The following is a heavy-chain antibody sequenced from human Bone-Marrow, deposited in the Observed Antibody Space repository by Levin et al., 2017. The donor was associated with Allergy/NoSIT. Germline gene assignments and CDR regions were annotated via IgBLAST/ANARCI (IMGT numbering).Heavy chain of an antibody. V-gene: IGHV3-33*05. J-gene: IGHJ4*02. D-gene: IGHD1-26*01. CDR3: TRDRGEWGQFYFDY. CDR1: GFTFSAYG. Sequence: GESLKISCAASGFTFSAYGMHWVRQAPGRGLEWVAVISYDESHKYYADSVKGRFTISRDNSKNTLYLQMNSLRAEDTAVYYCTRDRGEWGQFYFDYWGQGTLVTVSS. CDR2: ISYDESHK.